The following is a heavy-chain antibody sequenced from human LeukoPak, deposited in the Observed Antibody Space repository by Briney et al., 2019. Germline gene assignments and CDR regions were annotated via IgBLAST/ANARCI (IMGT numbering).Heavy chain of an antibody. CDR1: GFTFDDYG. Sequence: GGSLRLSCAASGFTFDDYGMSWVRQAPGKGLEWVANIKQDGSEKYYVDSVKGRFTISRDNAKNSLYLQMNSLRAEDTAVYYCARATTLLRYFDWSLPYYYYYMDVWGKGTTVTVSS. D-gene: IGHD3-9*01. V-gene: IGHV3-7*01. CDR3: ARATTLLRYFDWSLPYYYYYMDV. CDR2: IKQDGSEK. J-gene: IGHJ6*03.